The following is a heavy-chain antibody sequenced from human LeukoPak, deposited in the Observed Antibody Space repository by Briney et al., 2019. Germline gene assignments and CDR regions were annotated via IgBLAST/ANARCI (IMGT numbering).Heavy chain of an antibody. CDR3: ASPTRTNLRIVVVPARVRYYYYGMDV. CDR1: GGTFSSYA. CDR2: IIPIFGTA. V-gene: IGHV1-69*01. Sequence: ASVKVSCKASGGTFSSYAISWVRQAPGQGLEWMGGIIPIFGTANYAQKFQGRVTITADESTSTVYMELSSLRSEDTAVYYCASPTRTNLRIVVVPARVRYYYYGMDVWGQGTTVTVSS. J-gene: IGHJ6*02. D-gene: IGHD2-2*01.